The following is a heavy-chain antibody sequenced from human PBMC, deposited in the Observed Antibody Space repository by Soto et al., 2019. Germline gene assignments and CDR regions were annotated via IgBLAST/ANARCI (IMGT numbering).Heavy chain of an antibody. CDR2: IKRSIDGATT. D-gene: IGHD2-2*02. CDR3: ANAAGYCSITSCYNVDF. Sequence: PGGSLRLSCAASGFSSNEDWMSWVRQAPGKGLEWVGRIKRSIDGATTDYAPPVNGRFTVFRDDSKNTLYLQMNSLKTEDSAVYYCANAAGYCSITSCYNVDFWGQGALVTVSS. CDR1: GFSSNEDW. J-gene: IGHJ4*02. V-gene: IGHV3-15*01.